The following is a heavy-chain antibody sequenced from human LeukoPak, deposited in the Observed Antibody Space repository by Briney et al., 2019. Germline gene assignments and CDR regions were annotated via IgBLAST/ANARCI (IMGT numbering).Heavy chain of an antibody. V-gene: IGHV4-59*01. CDR1: GGSITNNF. CDR3: ARESSSHYYYMDV. CDR2: ISSSGTT. Sequence: SETLSLTCTVSGGSITNNFWTWIRQAPGKRLEWIGYISSSGTTNYNPSLKSRVTLSVDTSKNQFSLKLSSVTAADTAVYFCARESSSHYYYMDVWVKGTTVTVSS. D-gene: IGHD6-6*01. J-gene: IGHJ6*03.